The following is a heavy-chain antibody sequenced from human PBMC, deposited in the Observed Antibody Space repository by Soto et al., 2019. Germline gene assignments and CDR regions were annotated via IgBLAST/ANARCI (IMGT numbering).Heavy chain of an antibody. D-gene: IGHD6-25*01. CDR1: GASTVSHYH. J-gene: IGHJ4*02. CDR3: ALAPGPTTGLDY. CDR2: IFNSGTT. Sequence: KTSETLSLTCSVSGASTVSHYHWTWIRQPPGKGLEWMGYIFNSGTTFYNPSLTSRLSISMDTSGNHFSLELRSVTAADTAVYYCALAPGPTTGLDYWGQGTLVTVSS. V-gene: IGHV4-31*02.